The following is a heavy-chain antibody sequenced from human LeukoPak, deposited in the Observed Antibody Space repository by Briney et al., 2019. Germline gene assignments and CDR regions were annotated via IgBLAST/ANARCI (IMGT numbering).Heavy chain of an antibody. CDR1: GFTFSSYS. CDR3: ARDPGVVIENDAFDI. V-gene: IGHV3-48*01. CDR2: ISSSSSTI. D-gene: IGHD2-21*01. Sequence: TGGSLRFSCAASGFTFSSYSMNWVRQAPGKGLEWVSYISSSSSTIYYADSVKGRFTISRDNAKNSLYLQMNSLRAEDTAVYYCARDPGVVIENDAFDIWGQGTMVTVSS. J-gene: IGHJ3*02.